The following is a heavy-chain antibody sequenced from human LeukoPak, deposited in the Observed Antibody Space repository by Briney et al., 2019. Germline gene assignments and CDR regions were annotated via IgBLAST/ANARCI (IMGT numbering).Heavy chain of an antibody. J-gene: IGHJ4*02. CDR1: GYTFTTYG. D-gene: IGHD2-15*01. CDR2: ISAYNGDT. V-gene: IGHV1-18*01. CDR3: AKFCSGGSCHLPGPDFDY. Sequence: ASVKVSCKASGYTFTTYGISWVRQAPGQGLEGMGWISAYNGDTNYAQNLQGRVTMTTEKSTSTAYMELRSLRSDDTAVYYCAKFCSGGSCHLPGPDFDYWGQGTLVTVSS.